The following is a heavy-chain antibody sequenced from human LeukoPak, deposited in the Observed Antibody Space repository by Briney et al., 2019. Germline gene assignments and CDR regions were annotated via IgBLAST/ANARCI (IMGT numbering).Heavy chain of an antibody. CDR3: ARETIVVVTEYAFDI. D-gene: IGHD2-21*02. Sequence: GGSLRLSCAASGFTFDDYGMSWVRQAPGKGQEWVSGINWNGGSTGYADSVKGRFTISRDNAKNSLYLQMNSLIAEDTALYYCARETIVVVTEYAFDIWGQGTMVTVSS. J-gene: IGHJ3*02. CDR2: INWNGGST. V-gene: IGHV3-20*04. CDR1: GFTFDDYG.